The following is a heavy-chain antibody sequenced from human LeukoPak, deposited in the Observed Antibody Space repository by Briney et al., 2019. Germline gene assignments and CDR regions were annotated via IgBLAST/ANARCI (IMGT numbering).Heavy chain of an antibody. Sequence: PGGSLRLSCAASGFTFSNFAMSWVRQAAGKGLEWVSGISGSGGSTYYADSVKGRFTISRDNSKNTLYLQMNSLRAEDTAVYYCAIGIAAAGLFDYWGQGTLVTVSS. CDR3: AIGIAAAGLFDY. J-gene: IGHJ4*02. CDR1: GFTFSNFA. CDR2: ISGSGGST. D-gene: IGHD6-13*01. V-gene: IGHV3-23*01.